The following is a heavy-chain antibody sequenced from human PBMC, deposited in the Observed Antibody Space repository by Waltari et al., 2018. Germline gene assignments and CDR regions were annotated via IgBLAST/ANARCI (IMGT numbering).Heavy chain of an antibody. CDR2: VLSTGKT. CDR1: GDSVTSPNW. V-gene: IGHV4-4*02. CDR3: ARDRGRGLYLDA. J-gene: IGHJ5*02. D-gene: IGHD2-15*01. Sequence: QLQLQESGPGLVKPSGTLSLSCAVSGDSVTSPNWWSWVRQSPQRGLEWIGQVLSTGKTNYSPSFASRVTMSLDASNNQFSLKVTSATAADTAVYYCARDRGRGLYLDAWGPGTLVTVPP.